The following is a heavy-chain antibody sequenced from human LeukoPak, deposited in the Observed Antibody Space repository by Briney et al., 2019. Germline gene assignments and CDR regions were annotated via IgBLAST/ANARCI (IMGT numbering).Heavy chain of an antibody. CDR3: ARRDSSGYYYRFDY. CDR1: GFTSSSYS. V-gene: IGHV3-21*01. Sequence: PGGSLRLSCAASGFTSSSYSMNWVRQAPGKGLEWVSPISSSSSYIYYADSVKGRFTISRDNAKNSLYLQMNSLRAEDTAVYYCARRDSSGYYYRFDYWGQGTLVTVSS. J-gene: IGHJ4*02. CDR2: ISSSSSYI. D-gene: IGHD3-22*01.